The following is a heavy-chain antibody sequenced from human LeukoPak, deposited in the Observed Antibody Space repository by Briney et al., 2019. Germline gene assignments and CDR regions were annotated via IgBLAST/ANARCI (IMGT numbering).Heavy chain of an antibody. D-gene: IGHD3-10*01. CDR3: ARDYHGSGSLTTFDY. J-gene: IGHJ4*02. CDR2: INPSGGSA. V-gene: IGHV1-46*01. CDR1: GYTFTSYY. Sequence: GASVKASCKASGYTFTSYYMHWVRQAPGQGLEWMGIINPSGGSASSAQKFQGGVTMTRDTSTSTVYMELSSLRSEDTAVYYCARDYHGSGSLTTFDYWGRGTLVTVSS.